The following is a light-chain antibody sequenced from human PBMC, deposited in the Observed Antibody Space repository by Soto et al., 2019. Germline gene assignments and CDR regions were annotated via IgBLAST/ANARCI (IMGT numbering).Light chain of an antibody. V-gene: IGKV1-5*01. CDR3: HQDNAYPWT. J-gene: IGKJ1*01. CDR2: DSS. Sequence: DIQMTQYPPSLSASVGHRVIITCRASQIISSWVAWYQKKPGKAPKLLIYDSSSLESGVPSRFSGSGSVTEFTLNMRRLQPDDFTTYYCHQDNAYPWTFGQGTKVEFK. CDR1: QIISSW.